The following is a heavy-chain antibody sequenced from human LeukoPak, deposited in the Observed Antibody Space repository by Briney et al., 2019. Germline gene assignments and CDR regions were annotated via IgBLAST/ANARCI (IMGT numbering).Heavy chain of an antibody. CDR1: GFTFSSYA. CDR2: ISYDGSNK. D-gene: IGHD3-3*01. J-gene: IGHJ4*02. CDR3: ARDSRVMDFWSGYYSNYYFDY. V-gene: IGHV3-30*04. Sequence: GRSLRVSYAAPGFTFSSYAMHWVRQAPGKGLEWVAVISYDGSNKYYADSVKGRFTISRDNSKNTLYLQMNSLRAEDTAVYYCARDSRVMDFWSGYYSNYYFDYWGQGTLVTVSS.